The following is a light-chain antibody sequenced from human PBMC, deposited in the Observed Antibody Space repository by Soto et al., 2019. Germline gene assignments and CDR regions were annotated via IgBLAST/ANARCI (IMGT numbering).Light chain of an antibody. V-gene: IGKV4-1*01. CDR1: QSVLDMSNNKSC. CDR2: WAS. CDR3: QQFSSNLFT. J-gene: IGKJ3*01. Sequence: DIVMTQSPDSRAASLGERATIYCRSSQSVLDMSNNKSCLAWFQQKPGQPPKLLIYWASTRESGVPDRFTGSGSGTDITLTISSLQAEDVAVYYCQQFSSNLFTFGPGTKVDIK.